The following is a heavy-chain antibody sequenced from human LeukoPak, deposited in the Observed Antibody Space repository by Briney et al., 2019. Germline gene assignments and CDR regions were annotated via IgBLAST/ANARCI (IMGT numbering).Heavy chain of an antibody. J-gene: IGHJ3*01. CDR3: ARDGGSGWRGTVRF. CDR1: GFTFSTYG. Sequence: GGSLRLSCAASGFTFSTYGMHWVRQAPGKGLEWVAVTAFNGSNNDYVTSYANSVRGRFTISRDNSKNTLYLQMSSLRAEDTAVYYCARDGGSGWRGTVRFWGQGTMLIVSS. D-gene: IGHD6-19*01. V-gene: IGHV3-30*03. CDR2: TAFNGSNNDYVT.